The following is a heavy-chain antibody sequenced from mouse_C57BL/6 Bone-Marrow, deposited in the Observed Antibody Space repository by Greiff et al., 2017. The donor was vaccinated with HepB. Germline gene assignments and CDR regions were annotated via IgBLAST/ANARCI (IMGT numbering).Heavy chain of an antibody. CDR1: GYTFTDYY. CDR2: IYPGSGNT. V-gene: IGHV1-76*01. Sequence: QVQLQQSGAELVRPGASVKLSCKASGYTFTDYYINWVKQRPGQGLEWIARIYPGSGNTYYNEKFKGKATLTAEKSSSTAYMQLSSLTSEDSAVYFCAGGYAMDDWGQGTSVTVSS. CDR3: AGGYAMDD. J-gene: IGHJ4*01.